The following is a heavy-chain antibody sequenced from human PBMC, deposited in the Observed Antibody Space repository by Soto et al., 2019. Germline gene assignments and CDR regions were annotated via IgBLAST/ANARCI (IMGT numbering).Heavy chain of an antibody. Sequence: EVQLVESGGGLVKPGGSLRLSCEASGFAFSHFAMNWVRQAPGKGLEWVSSISGGSDFIYYTDSVKGRFTISRDNAKNTLYLQMTGLGGDDTAVYSCARDLLSGANYYAYWGQGTLVTVSS. CDR2: ISGGSDFI. D-gene: IGHD6-19*01. CDR1: GFAFSHFA. CDR3: ARDLLSGANYYAY. V-gene: IGHV3-21*01. J-gene: IGHJ4*02.